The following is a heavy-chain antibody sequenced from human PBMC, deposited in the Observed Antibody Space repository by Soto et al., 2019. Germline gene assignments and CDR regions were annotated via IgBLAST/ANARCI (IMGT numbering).Heavy chain of an antibody. Sequence: QVRLQESGPGLVKPSETLSLTCAVSGDSIITNYWSWIRQPPGKGLESIGYINYSGTTNYNPSLKSRVTISVDTSKNQFSLKLSSVTAADTAVYYCARDKSGTHLGWFDPWGQGTLVTVSS. CDR3: ARDKSGTHLGWFDP. J-gene: IGHJ5*02. V-gene: IGHV4-59*01. CDR2: INYSGTT. CDR1: GDSIITNY. D-gene: IGHD1-26*01.